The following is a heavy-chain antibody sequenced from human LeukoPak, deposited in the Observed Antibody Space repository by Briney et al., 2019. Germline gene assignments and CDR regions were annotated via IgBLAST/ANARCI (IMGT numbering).Heavy chain of an antibody. J-gene: IGHJ4*02. CDR3: ARRGGSGSFDY. Sequence: GGSLRLSCAASGFTFSSYSMNWVRQAPGKGLEYVSAISTNGGSTYYANSVKGRFTISRDNSKNTLYLQMGSLRAEDMAVYYCARRGGSGSFDYWGQGTLVTVSS. CDR1: GFTFSSYS. CDR2: ISTNGGST. D-gene: IGHD3-10*01. V-gene: IGHV3-64*01.